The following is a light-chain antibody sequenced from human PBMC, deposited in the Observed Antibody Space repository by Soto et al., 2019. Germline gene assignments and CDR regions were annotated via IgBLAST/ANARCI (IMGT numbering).Light chain of an antibody. V-gene: IGKV1-5*03. CDR2: KAS. J-gene: IGKJ1*01. CDR1: QSISSW. CDR3: QQYNSHWT. Sequence: DIQMTQSPSTLSASVGDRATLTCRASQSISSWLAWYKQQPGKAPHILIYKASSLESGVPSRFSGSGSGTEFTLTIRSLKPEDFATYYCQQYNSHWTFGQGTKVDIK.